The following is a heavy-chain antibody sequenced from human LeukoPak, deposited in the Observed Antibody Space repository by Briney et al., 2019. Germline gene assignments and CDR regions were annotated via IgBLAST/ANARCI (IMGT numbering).Heavy chain of an antibody. J-gene: IGHJ4*02. CDR2: MNPNSGNT. V-gene: IGHV1-8*01. CDR3: ARAPRFDWSPRLQYYFDY. Sequence: ASVKVSCKASGYTFTSYDINWVRQATGQGLEWMGWMNPNSGNTGYAQKFQGRVTMTRNTSISTAYMELSSLRSEDTAVYYCARAPRFDWSPRLQYYFDYWGQGTLVTVSS. D-gene: IGHD3-9*01. CDR1: GYTFTSYD.